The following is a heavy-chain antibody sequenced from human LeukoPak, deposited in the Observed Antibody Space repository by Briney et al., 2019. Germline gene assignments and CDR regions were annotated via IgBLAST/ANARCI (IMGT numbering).Heavy chain of an antibody. J-gene: IGHJ4*02. CDR3: VRLYGSGSYYFDY. Sequence: SETLSLTCTVSGGSISSSSYYWGWIRQPPGKGLEWIGSIYYSGSTYYNPSLKSRVTISVDTSKNQFSLKLSSVTPADTAVYYCVRLYGSGSYYFDYWGQGTLVTVSS. CDR2: IYYSGST. D-gene: IGHD3-10*01. CDR1: GGSISSSSYY. V-gene: IGHV4-39*01.